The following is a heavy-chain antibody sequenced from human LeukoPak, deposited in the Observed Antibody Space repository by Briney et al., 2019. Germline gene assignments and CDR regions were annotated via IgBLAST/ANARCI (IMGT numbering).Heavy chain of an antibody. CDR1: GYTFTGYY. J-gene: IGHJ6*02. D-gene: IGHD6-19*01. CDR3: AREIPGTGYSSGWWDYYYGMDV. V-gene: IGHV1-2*02. Sequence: ASVKDSCKASGYTFTGYYMHWVRQAPGQGLEWMGWINPNSGGTNYAQKFQGRVTMTRDTSISTAYMELSRLRSDDTAVYYCAREIPGTGYSSGWWDYYYGMDVWGQGTTVTVSS. CDR2: INPNSGGT.